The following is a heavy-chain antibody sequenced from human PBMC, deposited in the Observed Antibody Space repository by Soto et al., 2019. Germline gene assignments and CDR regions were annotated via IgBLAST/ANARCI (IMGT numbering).Heavy chain of an antibody. CDR2: INPNTDVT. CDR1: GYTFSGYY. Sequence: GASVKVSCKASGYTFSGYYTHWVRQAPGQGLEWMGWINPNTDVTNYAQRFQGRVTMTRDTSITTAYMELSRLRSDDTAVYYCARDLWGNWNHIDAFDIWGPGTTVTVSS. D-gene: IGHD1-20*01. CDR3: ARDLWGNWNHIDAFDI. V-gene: IGHV1-2*02. J-gene: IGHJ3*02.